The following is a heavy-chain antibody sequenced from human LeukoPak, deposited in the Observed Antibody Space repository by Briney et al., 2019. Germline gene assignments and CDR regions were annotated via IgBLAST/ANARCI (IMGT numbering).Heavy chain of an antibody. CDR3: ATDPYTGYYFGY. Sequence: VSVKVSCKVSGYTLTELSMHWVRQAPGKGLEWMGGFDPEDGETIYAQKFQGRVTMTEDTSTDTAYMELSSLRSEDTAVYYCATDPYTGYYFGYWGQGTLVTVSS. V-gene: IGHV1-24*01. D-gene: IGHD3-9*01. CDR2: FDPEDGET. CDR1: GYTLTELS. J-gene: IGHJ4*02.